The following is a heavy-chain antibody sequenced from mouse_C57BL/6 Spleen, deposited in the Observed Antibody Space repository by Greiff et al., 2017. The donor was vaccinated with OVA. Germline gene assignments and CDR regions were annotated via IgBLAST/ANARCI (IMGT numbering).Heavy chain of an antibody. V-gene: IGHV3-6*01. CDR2: ISYDGSN. J-gene: IGHJ4*01. CDR3: ARGGYMDY. Sequence: EVQRVESGPGLVKPSQSLSLTCSVTGYSITSGYYWNWIRQFPGNKLEWMGYISYDGSNNYNPSLKNRISITRDTSKNQFFLKLNSVTTEDSATYYCARGGYMDYWGQGTSVTVSS. CDR1: GYSITSGYY. D-gene: IGHD2-2*01.